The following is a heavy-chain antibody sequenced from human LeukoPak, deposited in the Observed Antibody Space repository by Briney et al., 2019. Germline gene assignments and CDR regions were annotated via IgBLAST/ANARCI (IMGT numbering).Heavy chain of an antibody. D-gene: IGHD6-6*01. CDR2: IIPIFGTA. CDR1: GGTFSSYA. Sequence: VASVKVSCKASGGTFSSYAISWVRQAPGQGLEWMGGIIPIFGTANYAQKFQGRVTITTDESTSTAYMELSSLRSEDTAVYYCARGSSYNYYYYMDVWGKGTTVTVSS. CDR3: ARGSSYNYYYYMDV. J-gene: IGHJ6*03. V-gene: IGHV1-69*05.